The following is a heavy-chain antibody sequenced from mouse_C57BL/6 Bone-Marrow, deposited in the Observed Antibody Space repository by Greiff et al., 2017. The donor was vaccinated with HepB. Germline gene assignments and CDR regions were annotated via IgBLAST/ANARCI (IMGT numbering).Heavy chain of an antibody. D-gene: IGHD1-1*01. V-gene: IGHV1-52*01. Sequence: QVQLQQPGAELVRPGSSVKLSCKASGYTFTSYWMHWVKQRPIQGLEWIGNIDPSDSETHYNQKFKDKATLTVDKSSSTAYMQLSSLTSEDSAVYYCASSYYYGSSYAWFAYGGQGTLVTVSA. J-gene: IGHJ3*01. CDR1: GYTFTSYW. CDR3: ASSYYYGSSYAWFAY. CDR2: IDPSDSET.